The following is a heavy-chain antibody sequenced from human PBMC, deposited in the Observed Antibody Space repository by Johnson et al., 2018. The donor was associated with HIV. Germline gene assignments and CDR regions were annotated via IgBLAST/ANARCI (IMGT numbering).Heavy chain of an antibody. J-gene: IGHJ3*02. Sequence: VQLVESGGGLVKPGGSLRLSCAASGFTFSDYYMRWIRQAPGKGLEWVSYISRSDSTIYYADSGQGRFTIARDNAKNSLYLQMNSLGAENTAVYYCARAEKDIWYYDILTGYPNAFDIWGQGTMVTVSS. V-gene: IGHV3-11*04. CDR2: ISRSDSTI. CDR3: ARAEKDIWYYDILTGYPNAFDI. D-gene: IGHD3-9*01. CDR1: GFTFSDYY.